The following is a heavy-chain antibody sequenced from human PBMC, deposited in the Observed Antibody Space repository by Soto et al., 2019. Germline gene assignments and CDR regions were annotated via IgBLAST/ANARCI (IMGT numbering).Heavy chain of an antibody. Sequence: GGSLRLSCAASGFTFSNVWLSWVRQGPGKGLEWLGRIKSRTENETTDYASPVRGRFIISRDDSKNMLYLQLNSLKSEDTGVYYCAREPTTAVVNYGMDVWGQGTTVTVSS. J-gene: IGHJ6*02. CDR3: AREPTTAVVNYGMDV. CDR2: IKSRTENETT. D-gene: IGHD6-13*01. CDR1: GFTFSNVW. V-gene: IGHV3-15*01.